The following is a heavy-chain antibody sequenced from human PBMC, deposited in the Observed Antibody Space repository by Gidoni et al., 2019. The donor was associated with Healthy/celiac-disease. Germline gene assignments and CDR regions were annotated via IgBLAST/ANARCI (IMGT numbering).Heavy chain of an antibody. CDR1: GGSFSGYY. V-gene: IGHV4-34*01. D-gene: IGHD1-7*01. Sequence: QVQLQQWGAGLLKPSETLSLTCAVYGGSFSGYYWSWIRQPPGKGLEWIGEINHSGSTNYNPSLKSRVTISVDTSKNQFSLKLSSVTAADTAVYYCARVLETKYYFDYWGQGTLVTVSS. CDR3: ARVLETKYYFDY. J-gene: IGHJ4*02. CDR2: INHSGST.